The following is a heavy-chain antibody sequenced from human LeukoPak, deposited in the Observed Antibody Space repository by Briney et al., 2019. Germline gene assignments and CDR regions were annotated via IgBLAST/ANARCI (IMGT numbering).Heavy chain of an antibody. CDR2: INHSGST. CDR3: ARGRSWGVVVPAHYMDV. J-gene: IGHJ6*03. D-gene: IGHD2-2*01. Sequence: SETLSLTCAVYGGSFSGYYWSWIRQPPGKGLEWIGEINHSGSTNYNPSLKSRVTISVDTSKNQFSLKLSSATAADTAVYYCARGRSWGVVVPAHYMDVWGKGTTVTVSS. V-gene: IGHV4-34*01. CDR1: GGSFSGYY.